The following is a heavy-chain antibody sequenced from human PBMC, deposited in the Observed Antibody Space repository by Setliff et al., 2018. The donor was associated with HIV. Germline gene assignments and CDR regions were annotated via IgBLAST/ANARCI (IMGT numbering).Heavy chain of an antibody. J-gene: IGHJ5*02. D-gene: IGHD3-22*01. CDR1: GFTVSSNY. CDR3: ARSAYYFDSSGYKYNWFDP. Sequence: PGGSLRLSCAASGFTVSSNYMSWVRQAPGKGLEWVSVIYSGGSTYYADSVKGRFTISRDNSKNTLYLQMNSLRAADTAVYYCARSAYYFDSSGYKYNWFDPWGQGTRVTVSS. CDR2: IYSGGST. V-gene: IGHV3-53*01.